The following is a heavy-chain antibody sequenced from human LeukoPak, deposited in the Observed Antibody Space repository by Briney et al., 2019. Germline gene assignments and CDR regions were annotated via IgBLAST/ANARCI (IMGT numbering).Heavy chain of an antibody. D-gene: IGHD4-17*01. J-gene: IGHJ4*02. CDR3: ARDREDYGDYFDY. V-gene: IGHV1-69*13. CDR1: GGTFSSYA. Sequence: SVKVSCKASGGTFSSYAISWVRQAPGQGLEWMGGIIPIFGTANYAQKFQGRVTITADESTSTAYMELSSLRSEDTAVYYCARDREDYGDYFDYWGQGTLVTVSS. CDR2: IIPIFGTA.